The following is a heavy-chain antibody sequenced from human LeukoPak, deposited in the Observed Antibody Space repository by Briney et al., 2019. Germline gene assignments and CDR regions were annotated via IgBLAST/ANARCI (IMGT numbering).Heavy chain of an antibody. CDR2: IYTSGST. D-gene: IGHD2-15*01. V-gene: IGHV4-4*07. Sequence: SETLSLTCTVSGGSISSYYWSWIRQPAGKGLEWIGRIYTSGSTNYNPSLKSRVTMSVDTSKNQFSLKLSSVTAADTAVYYCARLRCSGGSCYSGSGYFDYSGQGTLVTVSS. CDR1: GGSISSYY. J-gene: IGHJ4*02. CDR3: ARLRCSGGSCYSGSGYFDY.